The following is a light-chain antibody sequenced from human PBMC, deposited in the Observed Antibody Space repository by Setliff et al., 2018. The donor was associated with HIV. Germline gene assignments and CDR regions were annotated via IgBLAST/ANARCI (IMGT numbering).Light chain of an antibody. V-gene: IGLV2-8*01. CDR3: SSYADNNTCV. J-gene: IGLJ1*01. CDR2: EVT. CDR1: SSDVGGYNY. Sequence: ALTQPHSASGSPGQSVTISCTGTSSDVGGYNYVSWYQQHPGKAPKVMIYEVTKRPSGVPDRFSGSKSGNTASLTVSGLQAEDEADYYCSSYADNNTCVFGSGTKVTVL.